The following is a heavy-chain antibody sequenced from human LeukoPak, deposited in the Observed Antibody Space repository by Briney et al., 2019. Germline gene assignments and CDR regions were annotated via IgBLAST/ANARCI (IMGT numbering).Heavy chain of an antibody. D-gene: IGHD3-16*01. CDR3: ARKRGGEGGVYFDY. CDR2: INPNSGGT. J-gene: IGHJ4*02. V-gene: IGHV1-2*02. Sequence: ASVKVSCKASGYTLTGYYLHWVRQAPGQGLEWMGWINPNSGGTDCAQKFLGRVTMTRDTSISTAYMELSGLKSDDTAVYYCARKRGGEGGVYFDYWGQGTLVTVSS. CDR1: GYTLTGYY.